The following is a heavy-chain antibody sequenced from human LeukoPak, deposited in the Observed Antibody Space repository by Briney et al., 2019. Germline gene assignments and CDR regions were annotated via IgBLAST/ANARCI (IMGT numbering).Heavy chain of an antibody. CDR3: ARDGPVVPAAPGFDP. J-gene: IGHJ5*02. D-gene: IGHD2-2*01. V-gene: IGHV3-7*03. CDR2: IKQDGSEK. CDR1: GFTFSSYW. Sequence: GGSLRLSCAASGFTFSSYWMSWVRQAPGKGLEWVANIKQDGSEKYYVDSVKGRFTISRDNAKNSLYLQMNSLRAEDTAVYYCARDGPVVPAAPGFDPWGQGTLVTVSS.